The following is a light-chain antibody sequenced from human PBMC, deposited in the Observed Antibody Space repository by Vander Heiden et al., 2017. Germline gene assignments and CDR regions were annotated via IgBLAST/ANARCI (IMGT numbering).Light chain of an antibody. CDR1: RSNIGTNS. Sequence: QSVLTQPPSASGTPAQGVTISCSGRRSNIGTNSVNWYQQLPGTAPKLLMYSNNHRPSGVPDRFSGSKSGTSASLAITGLQSEDETDYYCASWDDSLNGVVFGGGTKLTVL. CDR2: SNN. V-gene: IGLV1-44*01. CDR3: ASWDDSLNGVV. J-gene: IGLJ3*02.